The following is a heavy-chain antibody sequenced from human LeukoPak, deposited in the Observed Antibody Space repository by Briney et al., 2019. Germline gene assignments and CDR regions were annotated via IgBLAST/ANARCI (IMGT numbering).Heavy chain of an antibody. CDR2: ISSSSSTI. V-gene: IGHV3-48*01. CDR1: GFTFSSYW. Sequence: GGSLRLSCAASGFTFSSYWMSWVRQAPGKGLEWVSYISSSSSTIYYADSVKGRFTISRDNAKNSLYLQMNSLRAEDTAVYYCARVIDSSGYSGWGQGTLVTVSS. CDR3: ARVIDSSGYSG. D-gene: IGHD3-22*01. J-gene: IGHJ4*02.